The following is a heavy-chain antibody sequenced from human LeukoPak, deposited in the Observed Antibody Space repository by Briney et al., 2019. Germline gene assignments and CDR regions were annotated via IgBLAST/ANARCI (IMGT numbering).Heavy chain of an antibody. CDR2: IYTDGGT. J-gene: IGHJ4*02. V-gene: IGHV3-53*01. CDR1: GFTVSNNY. Sequence: GGSLRLSCAASGFTVSNNYLSWVRQAPGKGVEWLSIIYTDGGTYYADSVKGRFTISRDNSKNTLYLQMNSLRADDTAVYYCAREQPPGVYFDYWGQGTLVTVSS. D-gene: IGHD3-10*01. CDR3: AREQPPGVYFDY.